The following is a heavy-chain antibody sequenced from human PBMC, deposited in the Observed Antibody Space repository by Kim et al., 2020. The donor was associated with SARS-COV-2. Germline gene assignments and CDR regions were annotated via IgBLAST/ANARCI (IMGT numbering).Heavy chain of an antibody. J-gene: IGHJ4*02. CDR2: ISSSGSYA. CDR1: GFSFSDSY. Sequence: GGSLRLSCAASGFSFSDSYMSWIRQAPGKGLEWVSFISSSGSYATYVDSVMGRFTISRDNAKNSLYLQMNSLRAEDTAVYYCARTSRQVDCWGQGTLATVSS. V-gene: IGHV3-11*03. CDR3: ARTSRQVDC.